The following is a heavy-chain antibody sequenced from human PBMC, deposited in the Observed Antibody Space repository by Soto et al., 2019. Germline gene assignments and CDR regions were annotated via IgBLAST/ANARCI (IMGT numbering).Heavy chain of an antibody. D-gene: IGHD2-15*01. Sequence: SVKVSCKASGYTFTSYDINWVRQATGQGLEWMGWMNPNSGNTGYAPKFQGRVTMTRNTSISTAYMELSSLRSEDTAVYYCATGLREDCSGGSFVPWALDIWGQGTMDTVSS. CDR3: ATGLREDCSGGSFVPWALDI. CDR2: MNPNSGNT. J-gene: IGHJ3*02. V-gene: IGHV1-8*01. CDR1: GYTFTSYD.